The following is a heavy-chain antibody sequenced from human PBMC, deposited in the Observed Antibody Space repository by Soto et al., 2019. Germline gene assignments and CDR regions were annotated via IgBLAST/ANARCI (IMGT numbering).Heavy chain of an antibody. Sequence: PGGSLILSCSASGFTFSIYSLNWVRQAPGKGLEWVSIISGSGGTTYYADSVKGRFTISRDNSKNTLYLQMNSLRAEDTAVYYCAKHGDCSSTSCYFDYWAQGTLVTVSS. CDR3: AKHGDCSSTSCYFDY. J-gene: IGHJ4*02. D-gene: IGHD2-2*01. V-gene: IGHV3-23*01. CDR1: GFTFSIYS. CDR2: ISGSGGTT.